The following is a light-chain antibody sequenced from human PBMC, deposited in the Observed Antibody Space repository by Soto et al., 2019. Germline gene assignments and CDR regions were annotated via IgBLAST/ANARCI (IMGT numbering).Light chain of an antibody. CDR3: ATWDESLSAWV. CDR1: SSNIGSNY. Sequence: QSVLTQPPSASGTPGQRVTISCSGSSSNIGSNYVYWYQQLPGTAPKLLIYKNNQRPSGVPDRFSGSKSGTSASLAISGLRSEDEADYYCATWDESLSAWVFGGGTKVTVL. V-gene: IGLV1-47*01. J-gene: IGLJ3*02. CDR2: KNN.